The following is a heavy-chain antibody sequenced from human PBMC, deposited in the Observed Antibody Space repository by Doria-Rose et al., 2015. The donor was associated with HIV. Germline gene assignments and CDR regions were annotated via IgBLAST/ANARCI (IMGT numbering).Heavy chain of an antibody. D-gene: IGHD1-1*01. CDR3: ARGLLRGGWNDVDYYYGMDV. Sequence: QVQLQESGAGLVKPSETLSLTCAVSGGSFSGYYWSWIRQPPGKGLEWIGEINHSGSTNYKTSLKSRVTISLDTSKILFSLKLSSVTAADTAVYYCARGLLRGGWNDVDYYYGMDVWGQGTTVTVSS. V-gene: IGHV4-34*01. CDR1: GGSFSGYY. J-gene: IGHJ6*02. CDR2: INHSGST.